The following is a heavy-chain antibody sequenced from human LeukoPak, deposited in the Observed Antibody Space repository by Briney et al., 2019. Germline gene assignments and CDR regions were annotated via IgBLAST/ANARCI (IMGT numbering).Heavy chain of an antibody. Sequence: PSETLSLTCTVSGGSISSYYWSWIRQPPGKGLEWIGYICYSGSTNYNPSLKSRVTISVDTSKNQFSLKLSSVTAADTAVYYCARVRNSSSWYTLGWYFDLWGRGTLVTVSS. CDR2: ICYSGST. V-gene: IGHV4-59*01. CDR3: ARVRNSSSWYTLGWYFDL. CDR1: GGSISSYY. J-gene: IGHJ2*01. D-gene: IGHD6-13*01.